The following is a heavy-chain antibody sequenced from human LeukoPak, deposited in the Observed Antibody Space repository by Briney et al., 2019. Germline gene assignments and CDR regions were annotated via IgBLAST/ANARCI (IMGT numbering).Heavy chain of an antibody. CDR2: IKQDGSEK. V-gene: IGHV3-7*01. D-gene: IGHD6-13*01. CDR1: GFTFSSYW. CDR3: AREQQLVHNWFDP. Sequence: QAGGSLRLSCAASGFTFSSYWMSWVRQAPGKGLEWVANIKQDGSEKYYVDSVKGRFTISRDNAKNSLYLQMNSLRAEDTAVYYCAREQQLVHNWFDPWGQGTLVTVSS. J-gene: IGHJ5*02.